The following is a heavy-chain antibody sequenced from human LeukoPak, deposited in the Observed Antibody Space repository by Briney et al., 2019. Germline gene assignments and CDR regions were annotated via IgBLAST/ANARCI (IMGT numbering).Heavy chain of an antibody. CDR3: ARHLSGVTGYTYGRGIDY. V-gene: IGHV3-7*01. CDR2: IKKDGSEK. Sequence: GGTLRLSCAASGFTFSSYWMSWVRQAPGKGLEWVANIKKDGSEKYYVDSVKGRFTISRDNAKKSLYLQMNSLRAEDTAVYYCARHLSGVTGYTYGRGIDYWGQGTLVTVSS. CDR1: GFTFSSYW. D-gene: IGHD5-18*01. J-gene: IGHJ4*02.